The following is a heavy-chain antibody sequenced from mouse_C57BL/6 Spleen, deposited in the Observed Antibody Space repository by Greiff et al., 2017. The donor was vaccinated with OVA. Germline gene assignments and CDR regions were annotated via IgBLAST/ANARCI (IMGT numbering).Heavy chain of an antibody. CDR2: ISNLAYSI. CDR1: GFTFSDYG. V-gene: IGHV5-15*01. CDR3: ARQEEPGAWFAY. J-gene: IGHJ3*01. Sequence: EVQVVESGGGLVQPGGSLKLSCAASGFTFSDYGMAWVRQAPRKGPEWVAFISNLAYSIYYADTVTGRFTISGENAKNTLYLEMSSLRSEDTAMYYCARQEEPGAWFAYWGQGTLVTVSA.